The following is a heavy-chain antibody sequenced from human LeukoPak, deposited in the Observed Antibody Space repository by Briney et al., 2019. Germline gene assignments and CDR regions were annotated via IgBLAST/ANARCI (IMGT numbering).Heavy chain of an antibody. D-gene: IGHD3-10*01. CDR3: AKKAQLWFGELLPFDY. Sequence: GGSLRLSCAASGFTFSSYAMSWVRQAPGKGLEWVSAISGSGGSTYYADSVKGRSTISRDNSKNTLYLQMNSLRAEDTAVYYCAKKAQLWFGELLPFDYWGQGTLVTVSS. CDR2: ISGSGGST. V-gene: IGHV3-23*01. J-gene: IGHJ4*02. CDR1: GFTFSSYA.